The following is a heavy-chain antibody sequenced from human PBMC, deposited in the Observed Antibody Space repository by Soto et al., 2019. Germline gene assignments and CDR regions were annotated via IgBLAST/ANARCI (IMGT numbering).Heavy chain of an antibody. Sequence: SGGSLRLSCAASGFTFSSYWMSWVRQAPGKGLEWVANIKQDGSEKYYVDSVKGRFTISRDNAKNSLYLQMNSLRAEDTAVYYCARVSPRYYDFWSGYHTFDYWGQGTLVTVSS. V-gene: IGHV3-7*01. CDR1: GFTFSSYW. CDR2: IKQDGSEK. CDR3: ARVSPRYYDFWSGYHTFDY. D-gene: IGHD3-3*01. J-gene: IGHJ4*02.